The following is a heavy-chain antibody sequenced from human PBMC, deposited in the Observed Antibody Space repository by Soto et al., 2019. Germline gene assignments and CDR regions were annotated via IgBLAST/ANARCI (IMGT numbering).Heavy chain of an antibody. Sequence: GGSLRLSCAASGFTFSSYAMSWVRQAPGKGLEWVSAISGSGGSTYYADSVKGRFTISRDNSKNTLYLQMNSLRADDTAVYYCAKDIVVVPAADAEYFQDWGQGTLVTDAS. J-gene: IGHJ1*01. D-gene: IGHD2-2*01. CDR1: GFTFSSYA. CDR3: AKDIVVVPAADAEYFQD. CDR2: ISGSGGST. V-gene: IGHV3-23*01.